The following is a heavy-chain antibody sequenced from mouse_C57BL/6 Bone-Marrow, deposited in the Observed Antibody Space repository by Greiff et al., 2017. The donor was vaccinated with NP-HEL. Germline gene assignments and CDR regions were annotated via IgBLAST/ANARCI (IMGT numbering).Heavy chain of an antibody. CDR2: IYPRDGST. CDR1: GYTFTSYD. D-gene: IGHD2-4*01. J-gene: IGHJ3*01. CDR3: ARSGYDYDGPR. V-gene: IGHV1-85*01. Sequence: VQLQQSGPELVKPGASVKLSCKASGYTFTSYDINWVKPRPGQGLEWIGWIYPRDGSTKYNEKFKGKATLTVDTSSSTAYMELHSLTSEDSAVYFCARSGYDYDGPRWGQGTLVTVSA.